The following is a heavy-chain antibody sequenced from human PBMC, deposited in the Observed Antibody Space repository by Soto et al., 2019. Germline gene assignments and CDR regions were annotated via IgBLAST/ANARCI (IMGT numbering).Heavy chain of an antibody. CDR1: RYSFTSYW. D-gene: IGHD3-3*01. V-gene: IGHV5-10-1*01. J-gene: IGHJ6*02. Sequence: GESLKISCKGSRYSFTSYWITWVRQMPGKGLEGRGRIDPSDSYTNYSPSFQGHVTISADKSISTAYLQWSSLQASDTALYYCASHHLSTMGYYYYGTEVWGLGPTVTVAS. CDR3: ASHHLSTMGYYYYGTEV. CDR2: IDPSDSYT.